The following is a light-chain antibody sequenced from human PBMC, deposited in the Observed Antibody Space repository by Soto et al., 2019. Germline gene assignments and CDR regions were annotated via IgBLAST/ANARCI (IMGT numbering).Light chain of an antibody. CDR3: CSYTDIALDVV. J-gene: IGLJ2*01. CDR2: DVI. CDR1: SSDIGDYDY. Sequence: QSALTQPASVSGSPGQSITISCTGTSSDIGDYDYVSWYQHLPGKAPKLLIFDVIHRPSGVSDRFSGSKSGNTASLTISGVRPEDEADYYCCSYTDIALDVVFGGGTKVTVL. V-gene: IGLV2-14*01.